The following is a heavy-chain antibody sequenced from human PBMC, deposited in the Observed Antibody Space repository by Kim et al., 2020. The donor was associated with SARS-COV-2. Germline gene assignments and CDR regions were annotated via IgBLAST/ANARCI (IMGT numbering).Heavy chain of an antibody. CDR1: GFTFSSHW. CDR3: ARDAGRRYEV. Sequence: GGSLRLSCATSGFTFSSHWMTWVRQAPGKGLEWVANIKQDGSEKYYVDSVKGRFTISRDNSKNSVYLQMNSLRVGDTAVYYCARDAGRRYEVWGWGTL. V-gene: IGHV3-7*01. J-gene: IGHJ4*02. D-gene: IGHD2-15*01. CDR2: IKQDGSEK.